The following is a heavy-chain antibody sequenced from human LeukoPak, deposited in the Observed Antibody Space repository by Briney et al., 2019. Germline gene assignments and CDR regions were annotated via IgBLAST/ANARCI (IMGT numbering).Heavy chain of an antibody. V-gene: IGHV1-69*04. CDR2: IIPTLGIA. CDR1: RGTFSSYT. CDR3: ARDPAGAVAGSGDY. J-gene: IGHJ4*02. Sequence: SVKVSCNACRGTFSSYTISWVRQAPGQGLEWMGRIIPTLGIANYAQKFQGRVTITADKSTSTAYMELSSLRSEDTAVYYCARDPAGAVAGSGDYWGQGTLVTVSS. D-gene: IGHD6-19*01.